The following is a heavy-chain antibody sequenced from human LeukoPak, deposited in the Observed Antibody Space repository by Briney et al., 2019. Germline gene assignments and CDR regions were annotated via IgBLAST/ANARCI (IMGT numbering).Heavy chain of an antibody. CDR3: ASDSPYYGMDV. V-gene: IGHV3-74*01. CDR1: GFPFSSYW. Sequence: QPGGSPRLSCAASGFPFSSYWMHWVRQVPGKGMLWVSRINSDGSATIYADSVRGRFTISRDNAKNTLYLQMSGLRVEDTAVYHCASDSPYYGMDVWGQGTTVTVSS. CDR2: INSDGSAT. J-gene: IGHJ6*02.